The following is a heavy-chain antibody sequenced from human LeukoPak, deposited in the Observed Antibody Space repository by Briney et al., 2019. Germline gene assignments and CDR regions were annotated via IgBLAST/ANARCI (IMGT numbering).Heavy chain of an antibody. Sequence: GGTLRLSCAASGFTFSSYDMSWVRQAPGKGLEWVSAISGSGGSTYYADSVKGRFTISRDNSKNTLYLQMNSLRAEDTAVYYCAKVGWGYYDSSGYEADYWGQGTLVTVSS. CDR1: GFTFSSYD. J-gene: IGHJ4*02. CDR3: AKVGWGYYDSSGYEADY. D-gene: IGHD3-22*01. V-gene: IGHV3-23*01. CDR2: ISGSGGST.